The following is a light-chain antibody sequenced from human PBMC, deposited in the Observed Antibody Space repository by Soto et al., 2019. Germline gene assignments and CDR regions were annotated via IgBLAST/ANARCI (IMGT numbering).Light chain of an antibody. J-gene: IGLJ1*01. CDR1: SSDVGGGNF. CDR3: YSYGGSYGRM. V-gene: IGLV2-14*01. CDR2: EAS. Sequence: QSALTQPAAASGSPGQSISISCTGTSSDVGGGNFVSWYQQHPGRAPKLLIYEASRRPSAVSNRFSGSKSGDTASLTISGLQAEDEADYYCYSYGGSYGRMFGT.